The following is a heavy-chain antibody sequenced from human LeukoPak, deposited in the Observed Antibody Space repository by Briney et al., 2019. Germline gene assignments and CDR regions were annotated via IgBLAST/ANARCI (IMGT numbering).Heavy chain of an antibody. V-gene: IGHV3-21*04. CDR1: GFTFSSYS. J-gene: IGHJ4*02. Sequence: GGSLRLSCAASGFTFSSYSMNWVRQAPGKGLEWVSSISSSSSYIYYADSVKGRFTISRDNAKNSLYLQMNSLRAEDTAVYYCAKERGYIVGATGDYWGQGTLVTVSS. CDR3: AKERGYIVGATGDY. CDR2: ISSSSSYI. D-gene: IGHD1-26*01.